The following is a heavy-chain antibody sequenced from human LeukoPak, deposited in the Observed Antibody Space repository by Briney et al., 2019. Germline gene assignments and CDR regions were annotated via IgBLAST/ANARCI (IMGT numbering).Heavy chain of an antibody. CDR2: IYYSGST. D-gene: IGHD6-13*01. Sequence: PSETVSLTCTVSGGSISSSSYYWGWIRQPPGKGLEWIGSIYYSGSTYYNPSLKSRVTISVDTSKNQFSLKLSSVTAADTAVYYCAREGAAAGSPFDYWGQGTLVTVSS. V-gene: IGHV4-39*07. CDR3: AREGAAAGSPFDY. CDR1: GGSISSSSYY. J-gene: IGHJ4*02.